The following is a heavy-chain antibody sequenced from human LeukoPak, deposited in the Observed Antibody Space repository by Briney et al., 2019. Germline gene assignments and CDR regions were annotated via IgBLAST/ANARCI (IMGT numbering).Heavy chain of an antibody. D-gene: IGHD6-19*01. Sequence: QPGGSLRLSCAASGFTFSSYAMSWVRQAPGKGLEWVSVISGSGGTTYYADSVKGRFTISRDNSKSTLYLQMNTLRAEDTAVYYCEKDRLAPSPQYYFDYWGQGTLVTVSS. J-gene: IGHJ4*02. CDR3: EKDRLAPSPQYYFDY. V-gene: IGHV3-23*01. CDR2: ISGSGGTT. CDR1: GFTFSSYA.